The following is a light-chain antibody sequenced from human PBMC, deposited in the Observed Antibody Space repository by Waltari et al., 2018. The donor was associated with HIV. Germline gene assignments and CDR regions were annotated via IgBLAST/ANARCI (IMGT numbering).Light chain of an antibody. CDR1: QSVSSN. CDR3: QHYNNWPPMYT. J-gene: IGKJ2*01. V-gene: IGKV3-15*01. Sequence: EIVMTQSPATLSVSPGERANSSCRASQSVSSNLAWYQQKPGQAPRLLISGASTRATGIPARFSGSGSGTEFTLTISSLQSEDFAVYYCQHYNNWPPMYTFGQGTKLEIK. CDR2: GAS.